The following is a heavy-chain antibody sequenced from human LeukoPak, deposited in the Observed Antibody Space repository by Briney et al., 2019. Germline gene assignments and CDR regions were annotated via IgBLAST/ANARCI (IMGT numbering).Heavy chain of an antibody. D-gene: IGHD3-22*01. V-gene: IGHV3-23*01. CDR3: AKRGVVIRVILVGFHKEAYYFDS. J-gene: IGHJ4*02. CDR1: GITLSNYG. Sequence: GGSRRLSCAVSGITLSNYGMSWVRQAPGKGLEWVAGISDSGGSTNYADSVKGRFTISRDSPKNTLYLQMTSLRAEDTAVYFCAKRGVVIRVILVGFHKEAYYFDSWGQGALVTVSS. CDR2: ISDSGGST.